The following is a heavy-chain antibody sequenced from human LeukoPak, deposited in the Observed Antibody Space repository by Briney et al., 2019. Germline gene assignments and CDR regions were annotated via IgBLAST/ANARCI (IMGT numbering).Heavy chain of an antibody. V-gene: IGHV3-74*01. J-gene: IGHJ6*02. CDR3: ARDQGYYGMDV. CDR1: GFTFSSYW. CDR2: INSDGSST. Sequence: GGSLRLSCAASGFTFSSYWMHWVRQAPGKGRVWVSRINSDGSSTSYADSVKGRFTISRDNAKNTLYLQMNSLRAEDTAVYYCARDQGYYGMDVWGQGTTVTVSS.